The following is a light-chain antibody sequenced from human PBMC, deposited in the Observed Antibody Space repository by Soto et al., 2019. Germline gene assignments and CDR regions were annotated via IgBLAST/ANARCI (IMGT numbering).Light chain of an antibody. V-gene: IGLV2-14*01. Sequence: QSALTQPVSVSGSPGQSITISCTGTSSDVGGYNYVSWYQQHPGKAPKFMIYDVSNRPSGVSNRFSGSKSGNTASLTISGLQAEDEADYYCSSYTTSNTRQIVFGTGTKVNVL. CDR1: SSDVGGYNY. CDR3: SSYTTSNTRQIV. CDR2: DVS. J-gene: IGLJ1*01.